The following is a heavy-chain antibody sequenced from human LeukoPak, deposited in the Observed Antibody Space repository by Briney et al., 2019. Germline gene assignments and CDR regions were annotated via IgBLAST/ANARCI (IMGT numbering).Heavy chain of an antibody. J-gene: IGHJ6*03. V-gene: IGHV4-4*02. CDR1: GGSISSSNW. Sequence: PSETLSLTCAVSGGSISSSNWWSWVRQPPGKGLEWIGEIYHSGSTNYNPSLKSRVTISVDKSKNQFSLKLSSVTAADTAVYYCARVSYYDFWSGYYGGDLDYYYYYMDVWGKGTTVTISS. D-gene: IGHD3-3*01. CDR2: IYHSGST. CDR3: ARVSYYDFWSGYYGGDLDYYYYYMDV.